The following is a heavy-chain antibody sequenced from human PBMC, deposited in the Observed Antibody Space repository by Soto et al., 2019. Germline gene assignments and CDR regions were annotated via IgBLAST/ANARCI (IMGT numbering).Heavy chain of an antibody. D-gene: IGHD6-19*01. Sequence: QLQLQESCPGLVKPSETLSLTCTVSGGSISSSSYYWGWIRQPPGKGLEWIGTIYYSGSTYYNPSLKSRVTISVDRSKNQFSLNLNSVTAADTAMYYCARRGAVTVSAFDNWGQGTLVTVSS. V-gene: IGHV4-39*01. CDR3: ARRGAVTVSAFDN. CDR1: GGSISSSSYY. CDR2: IYYSGST. J-gene: IGHJ4*02.